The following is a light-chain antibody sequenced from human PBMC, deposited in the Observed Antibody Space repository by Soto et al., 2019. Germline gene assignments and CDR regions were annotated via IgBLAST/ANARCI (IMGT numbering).Light chain of an antibody. J-gene: IGLJ1*01. CDR1: SSNIGAGYD. CDR3: QSYDSSLSGFYV. CDR2: GNT. V-gene: IGLV1-40*01. Sequence: QSALTQPPSVSGAPGQRVTISCTGSSSNIGAGYDVHWYQHLPGTAPKLLIYGNTNRPSGVPDRFSGSKSGTSASLAITGLQVEDEADYYCQSYDSSLSGFYVFGTGTKVTV.